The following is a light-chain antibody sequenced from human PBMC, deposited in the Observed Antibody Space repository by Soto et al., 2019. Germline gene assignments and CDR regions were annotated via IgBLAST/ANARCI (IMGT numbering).Light chain of an antibody. V-gene: IGKV1-27*01. Sequence: DIQMTQSPSSLSASVGDRVTITCRASQGISNYLACYQQKPGKVPKLLIYAASTLQSGFPSRFSGSGSGTDFTLTISSLQPEDVATYYCQKYNSAPPLTFGGGTKVEIK. J-gene: IGKJ4*01. CDR2: AAS. CDR3: QKYNSAPPLT. CDR1: QGISNY.